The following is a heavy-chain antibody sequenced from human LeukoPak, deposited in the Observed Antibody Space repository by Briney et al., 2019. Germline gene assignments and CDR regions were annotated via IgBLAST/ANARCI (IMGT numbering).Heavy chain of an antibody. CDR2: IYYSGST. V-gene: IGHV4-59*01. CDR1: GGSISSYY. Sequence: PSETLSLTCTVSGGSISSYYWSWIRQPPGKGLEWIGYIYYSGSTNYNPSLKSRVTISVDTSKNQFSLKLSSVTAADTAVYYCARVRPPDAFDIWGQGTMVTVSS. CDR3: ARVRPPDAFDI. J-gene: IGHJ3*02. D-gene: IGHD4-17*01.